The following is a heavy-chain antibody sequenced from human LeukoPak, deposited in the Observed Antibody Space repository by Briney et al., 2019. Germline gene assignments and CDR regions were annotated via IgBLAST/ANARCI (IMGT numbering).Heavy chain of an antibody. J-gene: IGHJ4*02. CDR2: ISAYNGNT. V-gene: IGHV1-18*01. CDR1: GYTFTSYG. CDR3: ARYFYDSSGYYLNDY. Sequence: GASVKVSCKASGYTFTSYGISWVRQAPGQGLEWMGWISAYNGNTNYAQKLQGRVTMTTDTSTSTAYMELRSLRSDDTAVYYCARYFYDSSGYYLNDYWGQGTLVTVSS. D-gene: IGHD3-22*01.